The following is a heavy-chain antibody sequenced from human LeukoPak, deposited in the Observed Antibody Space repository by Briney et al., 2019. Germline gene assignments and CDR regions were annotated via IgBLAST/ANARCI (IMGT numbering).Heavy chain of an antibody. D-gene: IGHD3-22*01. V-gene: IGHV3-23*01. CDR2: FSGSGGST. J-gene: IGHJ4*02. CDR1: GFTFSSYA. CDR3: AKGAVRYYYDSSGYYYVDY. Sequence: PGGSLRLSCAASGFTFSSYAMSWVRRAPGKGLEWVSAFSGSGGSTYYADSVKGRFTISRDNSKNTLYLQMNSLRAEDTAVYYCAKGAVRYYYDSSGYYYVDYWGQGTLVTVSS.